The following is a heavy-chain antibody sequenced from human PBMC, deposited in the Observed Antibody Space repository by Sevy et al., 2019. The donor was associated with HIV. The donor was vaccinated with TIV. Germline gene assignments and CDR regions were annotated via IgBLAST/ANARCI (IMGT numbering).Heavy chain of an antibody. V-gene: IGHV3-30-3*01. CDR3: ASLYGSGSYTSLGGVDP. CDR2: ISYDGSNK. Sequence: GGSLRLSCAASGFTFSSYAMHWVRQAPGKGLEWVAVISYDGSNKYYADSVKGGLTISRDNSKKTLYLQMNRRRAEDTAVYYCASLYGSGSYTSLGGVDPWGQGTLVTVSS. CDR1: GFTFSSYA. D-gene: IGHD3-10*01. J-gene: IGHJ5*02.